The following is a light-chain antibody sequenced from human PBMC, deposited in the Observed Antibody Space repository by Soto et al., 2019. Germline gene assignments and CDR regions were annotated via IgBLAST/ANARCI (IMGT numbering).Light chain of an antibody. CDR2: GAS. Sequence: EIVLTQSPGTLSLSPGERATLSCRASQSVRSNYLAWYQQKPGQAPRLLIYGASSRATGIPDRFSGSGSGTDFTLTISRLEPEDLAVYYCQQYGSSPYTFGQGTKLEI. J-gene: IGKJ2*01. CDR3: QQYGSSPYT. CDR1: QSVRSNY. V-gene: IGKV3-20*01.